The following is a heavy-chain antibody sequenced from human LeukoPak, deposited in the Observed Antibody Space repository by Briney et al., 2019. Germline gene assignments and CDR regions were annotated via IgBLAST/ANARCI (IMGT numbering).Heavy chain of an antibody. D-gene: IGHD2-15*01. CDR3: ARGRGGYCSGGSCRTNWFDP. J-gene: IGHJ5*02. CDR1: GGSFSGYY. Sequence: SETLSLTCVVYGGSFSGYYWSWIRQPPGKGLEWIGEINHSGSTNYNPSLKSRVTISVDTSKNQFSLKLSSVTAADTAVYYCARGRGGYCSGGSCRTNWFDPWGQGTLVTVSS. CDR2: INHSGST. V-gene: IGHV4-34*01.